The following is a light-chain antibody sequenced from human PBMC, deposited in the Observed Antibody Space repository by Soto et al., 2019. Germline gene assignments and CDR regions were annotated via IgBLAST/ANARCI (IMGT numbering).Light chain of an antibody. J-gene: IGLJ2*01. CDR1: SSDVGGYNY. Sequence: QSALTQPASVSGSLGQSVTISCTGTSSDVGGYNYVSWYQQHPGKAPKLLIYEVRNRPSGVSNRFSGSTSGNTASLTISGLQAEDEADYYCNSYSSSSTLIFGGGTKLTVL. CDR3: NSYSSSSTLI. CDR2: EVR. V-gene: IGLV2-14*01.